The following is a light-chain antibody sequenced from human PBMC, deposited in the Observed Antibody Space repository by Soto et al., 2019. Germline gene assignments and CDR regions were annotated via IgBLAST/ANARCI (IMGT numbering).Light chain of an antibody. Sequence: DIQLTQSPSFLSASVGDRVTITCRASQGISSYLAWYQQKPGKAPKLLIYGASTLQSGVPSRFSGSGFGTEFTLTISSLQPEDFATYYCQQLNSYPITFGQGTRLEIK. CDR1: QGISSY. V-gene: IGKV1-9*01. CDR2: GAS. CDR3: QQLNSYPIT. J-gene: IGKJ5*01.